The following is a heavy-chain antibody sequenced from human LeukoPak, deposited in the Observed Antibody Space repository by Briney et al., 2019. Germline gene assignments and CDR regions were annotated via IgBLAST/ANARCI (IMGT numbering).Heavy chain of an antibody. Sequence: PGGSLRLSCAVSGFPVSSNYMSWVRQAPGKALEWVSLIYSDGSTYYADSVKGSFTVSRDNSKNTLYLQMNSLRVEDTAVYYCARVGYTGTWYSSPPFDYWGQGTLVTVSS. J-gene: IGHJ4*02. CDR2: IYSDGST. CDR3: ARVGYTGTWYSSPPFDY. CDR1: GFPVSSNY. V-gene: IGHV3-66*01. D-gene: IGHD6-13*01.